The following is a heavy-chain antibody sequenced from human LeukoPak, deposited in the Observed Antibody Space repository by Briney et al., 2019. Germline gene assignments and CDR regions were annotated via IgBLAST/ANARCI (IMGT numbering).Heavy chain of an antibody. CDR1: GFTFSSYA. CDR3: AKDARIVVVPAATYNWFDP. J-gene: IGHJ5*02. V-gene: IGHV3-23*01. Sequence: GGSLRLPCAASGFTFSSYAMSWVRQAPGKGLEWVSAISGSGGSTYYADSVKGRFTISRDNSKNTLYLQMNSLRAEDTAVYYCAKDARIVVVPAATYNWFDPWGQGTLVTVSS. D-gene: IGHD2-2*01. CDR2: ISGSGGST.